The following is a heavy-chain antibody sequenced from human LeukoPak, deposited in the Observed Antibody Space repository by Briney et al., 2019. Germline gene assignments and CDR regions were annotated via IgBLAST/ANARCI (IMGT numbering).Heavy chain of an antibody. J-gene: IGHJ4*02. CDR2: TISSGTTI. V-gene: IGHV3-11*04. D-gene: IGHD3-22*01. CDR1: GFTFSDYY. CDR3: ARHSSGWSFDY. Sequence: GGSLRLSCAASGFTFSDYYMTWIRQAPGKGLEWLSYTISSGTTIYYADSVKGRFTVSRDNAKNSLYLQVNSLRAEDTAVYYCARHSSGWSFDYWGQGTLVTVSS.